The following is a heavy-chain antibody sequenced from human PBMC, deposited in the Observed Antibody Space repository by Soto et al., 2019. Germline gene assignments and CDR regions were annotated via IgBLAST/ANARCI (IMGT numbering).Heavy chain of an antibody. J-gene: IGHJ3*02. D-gene: IGHD4-17*01. V-gene: IGHV4-39*01. CDR3: ASHEFPHDDGDYMGAFDI. Sequence: QLQLQESGPGLVKPSETLSLTCTVSGGSLSSSSYYWGWIRQPPGKGLEWIGSIYYSGSTYYNPSRTSRVTITVDTSKKQFSLKLSSVTAADTAVYYWASHEFPHDDGDYMGAFDIWGQGTMVTVSS. CDR2: IYYSGST. CDR1: GGSLSSSSYY.